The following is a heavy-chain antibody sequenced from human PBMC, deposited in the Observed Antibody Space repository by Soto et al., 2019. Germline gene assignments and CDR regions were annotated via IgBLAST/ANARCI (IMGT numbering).Heavy chain of an antibody. CDR3: AREQVGATGYFDY. J-gene: IGHJ4*02. Sequence: GESLKISCKGSGYSFTSYWISWVRQMPGKGLEWMGRIDPSDSYTNYSPSFQGHVTISADKSISTAYLQWSSLKASDAAMYYCAREQVGATGYFDYWGQGTLVTVSS. D-gene: IGHD1-26*01. V-gene: IGHV5-10-1*01. CDR1: GYSFTSYW. CDR2: IDPSDSYT.